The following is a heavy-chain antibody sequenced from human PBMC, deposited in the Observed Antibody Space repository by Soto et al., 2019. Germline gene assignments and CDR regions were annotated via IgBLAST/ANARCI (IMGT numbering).Heavy chain of an antibody. Sequence: QVQLQESGPGLVKPSQTLSLTYTVSGGSISTGGYYWTWIRQHPGKGLEWIGYIYYSGSTYYNPSLKSRVTISVDPSKNQFSLKLSSVTAADTAVYYWARGLSVTLFDNWGQGTLVTVSS. J-gene: IGHJ4*02. D-gene: IGHD4-17*01. CDR2: IYYSGST. CDR3: ARGLSVTLFDN. CDR1: GGSISTGGYY. V-gene: IGHV4-31*03.